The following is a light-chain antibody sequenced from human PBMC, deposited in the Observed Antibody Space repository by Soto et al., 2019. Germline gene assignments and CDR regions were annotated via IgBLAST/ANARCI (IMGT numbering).Light chain of an antibody. V-gene: IGKV3-11*01. J-gene: IGKJ5*01. CDR1: QSVDSY. Sequence: EIVLTQSPGTLSLSPGERATLSCRASQSVDSYLVWYQQKPGQAPRLLIFGASSRATGIPARFSGSGSGTDFTLTINSLEPEDFAVYYCQQRSNWPITFGQGTRLEIK. CDR2: GAS. CDR3: QQRSNWPIT.